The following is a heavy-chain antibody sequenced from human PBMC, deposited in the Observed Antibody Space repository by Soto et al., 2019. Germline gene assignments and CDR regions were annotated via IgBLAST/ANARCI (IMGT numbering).Heavy chain of an antibody. CDR2: ISYDGSNK. Sequence: ESGGGVVQPGRSLRLSCAASGFTFSSYGMHWVRQAPGKGLEWVAVISYDGSNKYYADSVKGRFTISRDNSKNTLYLQMNSLRAEDTAVYYCAKDRRGYSYGYQYDYWGQGTLVTVSS. V-gene: IGHV3-30*18. CDR1: GFTFSSYG. J-gene: IGHJ4*02. CDR3: AKDRRGYSYGYQYDY. D-gene: IGHD5-18*01.